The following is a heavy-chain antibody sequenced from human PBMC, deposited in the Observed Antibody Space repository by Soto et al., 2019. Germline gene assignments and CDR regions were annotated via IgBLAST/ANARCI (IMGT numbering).Heavy chain of an antibody. CDR2: IYNGDSDT. D-gene: IGHD7-27*01. Sequence: GEALKISCKGSGYSFTSYWIGWVRQMPGKGLELMGIIYNGDSDTRYSTSFQGQVTISAEKSIRTAYLQWSSLKASDTAMYYCARRAWGQPPGRSDGMDXWGQGTTVTVS. CDR1: GYSFTSYW. J-gene: IGHJ6*02. V-gene: IGHV5-51*01. CDR3: ARRAWGQPPGRSDGMDX.